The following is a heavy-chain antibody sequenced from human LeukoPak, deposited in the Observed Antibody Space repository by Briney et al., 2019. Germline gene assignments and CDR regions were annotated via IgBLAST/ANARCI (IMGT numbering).Heavy chain of an antibody. V-gene: IGHV4-34*01. J-gene: IGHJ3*02. CDR1: GGSCDDYY. CDR3: ARRSVATITPFI. D-gene: IGHD5-24*01. CDR2: IHPHGIF. Sequence: SETLSLTCAVHGGSCDDYYCSWIRQPPGKGLEWIGEIHPHGIFYYNSSLVSRVTISIDTSKNQFSLKLSSVTAADTAVYYCARRSVATITPFIWGQGTMVTVSS.